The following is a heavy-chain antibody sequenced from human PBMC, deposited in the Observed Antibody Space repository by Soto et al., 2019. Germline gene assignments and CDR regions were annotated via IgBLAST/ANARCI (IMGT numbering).Heavy chain of an antibody. CDR3: ARTGLYCSGGSCTMGGDY. D-gene: IGHD2-15*01. CDR2: IYSGGST. Sequence: EVQLVESGGGLVQPGGSLRLSCAASGFTVSSNYMSWVRQAPGKGLEWVSVIYSGGSTYYADSVKGRFTISRHNSKNKLYLQMNSLRAEDTAVYYCARTGLYCSGGSCTMGGDYWGQGTLVTVSS. CDR1: GFTVSSNY. V-gene: IGHV3-53*04. J-gene: IGHJ4*02.